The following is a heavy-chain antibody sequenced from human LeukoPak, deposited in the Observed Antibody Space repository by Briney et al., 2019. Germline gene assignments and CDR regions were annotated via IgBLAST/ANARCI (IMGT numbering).Heavy chain of an antibody. V-gene: IGHV3-66*02. Sequence: GGSLRLSCAASGFTISSNYISWVRQAPGKGLEWVSVTYHSDTTYYADSVKGRFTISRDNFRNTLSLQMTSLRVEDTAVYYCALVVGVTGYNYHYIDVWGKGTTVTVSS. CDR3: ALVVGVTGYNYHYIDV. CDR2: TYHSDTT. CDR1: GFTISSNY. J-gene: IGHJ6*03. D-gene: IGHD5-24*01.